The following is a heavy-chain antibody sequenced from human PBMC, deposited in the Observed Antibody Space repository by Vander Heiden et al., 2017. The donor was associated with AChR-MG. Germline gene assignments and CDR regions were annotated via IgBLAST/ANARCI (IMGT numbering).Heavy chain of an antibody. D-gene: IGHD3-10*01. V-gene: IGHV3-23*01. Sequence: EEQLLESGGGLVQPGGSLRPSCAASELTFNPYAMGWVRQPPGKGLEWVSAISGSGGSTYYADSVKGRFTISRDNSKNTLYLQMNFLRAEDTAVYYCAREGGEGMDVWGQGTTVTVSS. CDR2: ISGSGGST. J-gene: IGHJ6*02. CDR3: AREGGEGMDV. CDR1: ELTFNPYA.